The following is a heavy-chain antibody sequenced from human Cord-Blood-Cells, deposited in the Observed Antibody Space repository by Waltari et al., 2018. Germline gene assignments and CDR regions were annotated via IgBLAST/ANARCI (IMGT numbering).Heavy chain of an antibody. J-gene: IGHJ3*02. D-gene: IGHD3-10*01. Sequence: QVQLQQWGAGLLKPSETLSLTCAVYGGSFSGYYWSWIRQPPGKGLEGIGEIDHSGSSNYNPSLKRRVTISVDTARNQFSLKLSSVTAADTAVYYCSLLWFGEPAPSHDAFDIWGQGTMVTVSS. CDR3: SLLWFGEPAPSHDAFDI. V-gene: IGHV4-34*01. CDR1: GGSFSGYY. CDR2: IDHSGSS.